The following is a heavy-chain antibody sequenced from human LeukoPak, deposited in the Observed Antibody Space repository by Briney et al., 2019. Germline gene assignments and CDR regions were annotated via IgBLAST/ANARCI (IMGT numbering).Heavy chain of an antibody. CDR2: IYYSGST. D-gene: IGHD2-21*02. V-gene: IGHV4-30-4*01. Sequence: SETLSLTCTVSGGSISSGDYYWSWIRQPPGKGLEWIGYIYYSGSTNYNPSLKSRVTISVDTSKNQFSLKLSSVTAADTAVYYCARTDCGGDCEFDYWGQGTLVTVSS. CDR1: GGSISSGDYY. CDR3: ARTDCGGDCEFDY. J-gene: IGHJ4*02.